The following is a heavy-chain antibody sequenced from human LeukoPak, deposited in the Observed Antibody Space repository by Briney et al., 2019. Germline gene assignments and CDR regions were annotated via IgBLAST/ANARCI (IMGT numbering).Heavy chain of an antibody. D-gene: IGHD5-12*01. CDR2: ISPNSGGT. CDR1: GYTFTGYY. Sequence: ASVKVSCKASGYTFTGYYMHWVRQAPGQGLEWMGWISPNSGGTNYAQKFQGRVTMTRDTSISTAYMELSRLRSDDTAVYYCARDYNVDIVAPNYYFDYWGQGTLVTVSS. V-gene: IGHV1-2*02. CDR3: ARDYNVDIVAPNYYFDY. J-gene: IGHJ4*02.